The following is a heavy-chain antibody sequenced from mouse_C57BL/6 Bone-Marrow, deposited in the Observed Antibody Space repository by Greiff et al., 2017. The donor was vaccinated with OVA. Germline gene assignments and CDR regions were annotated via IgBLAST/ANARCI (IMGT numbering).Heavy chain of an antibody. D-gene: IGHD1-1*01. CDR2: ISYSGST. CDR1: GYSITSGYD. J-gene: IGHJ4*01. Sequence: EVQVVESGPGMVKPSQSLSLTCTVTGYSITSGYDWHWIRHFPGNKLEWMGYISYSGSTNYNPSLKSRISITHDASKNHFFLKLNSVTTEDTATYYCARGGSSSSYAMDYWGQGTSVTVSS. V-gene: IGHV3-1*01. CDR3: ARGGSSSSYAMDY.